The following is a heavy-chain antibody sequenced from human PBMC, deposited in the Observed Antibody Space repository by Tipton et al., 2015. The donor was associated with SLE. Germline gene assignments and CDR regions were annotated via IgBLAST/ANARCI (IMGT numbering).Heavy chain of an antibody. CDR3: ARQGAVAGFDY. J-gene: IGHJ4*02. D-gene: IGHD6-19*01. Sequence: TLSLTCAVYGGSFSGYYWSWIRQPPGKGLEWIGEINHSGSTNYNPSLKSRVTISVDTSKNQFSLKLSSATAADTAVYYCARQGAVAGFDYWGQGTLVTVSS. V-gene: IGHV4-34*01. CDR2: INHSGST. CDR1: GGSFSGYY.